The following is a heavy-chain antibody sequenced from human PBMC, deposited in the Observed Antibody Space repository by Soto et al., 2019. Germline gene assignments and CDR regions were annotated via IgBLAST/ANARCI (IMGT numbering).Heavy chain of an antibody. CDR1: GVSISSNYY. V-gene: IGHV4-4*02. D-gene: IGHD6-19*01. CDR2: ISHIGSV. CDR3: VRSFGWYAIDY. Sequence: QVLLQESGPGLVQPSGTLSLSCAVSGVSISSNYYWGWVRQSPGKGLEWLGDISHIGSVNYSPSPKXXVTISMDRSENQFSLKLNSVTAADTAVYYCVRSFGWYAIDYWGQGTLVIVSS. J-gene: IGHJ4*02.